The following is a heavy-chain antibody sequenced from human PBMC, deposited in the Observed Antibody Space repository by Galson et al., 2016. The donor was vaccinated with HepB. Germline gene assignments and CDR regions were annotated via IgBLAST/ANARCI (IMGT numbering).Heavy chain of an antibody. V-gene: IGHV4-34*01. Sequence: ETLSLTCGVYGGSSSDYFWNWIRQAPGRGLEWIGEINHRGNTNYNPSLKSRLTISLDTSRNQMSLQLSSLTAADTAVYYCAGGKDTSGWAGRRYSYYYMDVWDRGTTVTVSS. J-gene: IGHJ6*03. CDR1: GGSSSDYF. D-gene: IGHD6-19*01. CDR3: AGGKDTSGWAGRRYSYYYMDV. CDR2: INHRGNT.